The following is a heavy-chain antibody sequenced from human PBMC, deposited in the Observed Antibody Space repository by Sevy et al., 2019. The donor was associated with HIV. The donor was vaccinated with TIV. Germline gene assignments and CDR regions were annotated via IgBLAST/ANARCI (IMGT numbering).Heavy chain of an antibody. CDR2: VKQDMSEK. CDR1: GFTFSSNW. J-gene: IGHJ4*02. CDR3: ARAQQITMLVVIGGLYFDF. D-gene: IGHD3-22*01. V-gene: IGHV3-7*01. Sequence: GGSLRLSCATSGFTFSSNWMTWVRQAPGKGLEWVANVKQDMSEKYYADSWKGRFTISRDNAKNSLYLERNSLRAEDTAVYYCARAQQITMLVVIGGLYFDFWGQGTLVTVSS.